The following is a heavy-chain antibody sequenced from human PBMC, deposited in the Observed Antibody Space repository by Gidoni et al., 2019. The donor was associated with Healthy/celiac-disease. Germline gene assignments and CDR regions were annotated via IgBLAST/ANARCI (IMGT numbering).Heavy chain of an antibody. CDR1: GFTFSSYA. J-gene: IGHJ4*02. V-gene: IGHV3-23*01. D-gene: IGHD1-26*01. CDR2: ISGSGGST. Sequence: EVQLLESGGGLVQPGGSLRLSCAASGFTFSSYAMSWVRQAPGKGLEWVSAISGSGGSTYYADSVKGRFTISRDNSKNTLYLQMNSLIAEDTAVYYCAKDLGGSYFSSYYFDYWGQGTLVTVSS. CDR3: AKDLGGSYFSSYYFDY.